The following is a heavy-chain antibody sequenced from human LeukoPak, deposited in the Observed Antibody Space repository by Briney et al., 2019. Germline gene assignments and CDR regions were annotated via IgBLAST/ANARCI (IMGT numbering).Heavy chain of an antibody. CDR3: ARDEAGDYYFDQ. CDR1: GGSISSGNW. J-gene: IGHJ4*02. CDR2: IYYTGST. D-gene: IGHD4-17*01. V-gene: IGHV4-4*02. Sequence: PSETLSLTCAVSGGSISSGNWWSWVRQPPGKGLEWIGEIYYTGSTNYNPSLNSRVTISVDKSKNQFSLMLTSVTAADTAVYYCARDEAGDYYFDQWGQGTLVTVSS.